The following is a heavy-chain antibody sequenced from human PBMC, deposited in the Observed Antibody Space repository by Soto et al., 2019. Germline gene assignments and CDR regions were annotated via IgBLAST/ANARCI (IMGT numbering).Heavy chain of an antibody. Sequence: PGESLKISCKGSGYSFTSYWIGWVCQMPGKGLEWMGIIYPGDSDTRYSPSFQGQVTISADKSISTAYLQWSSLKASDTAMYYCARHDIYYDSSRVFDIWGQGTMVTVSS. CDR3: ARHDIYYDSSRVFDI. V-gene: IGHV5-51*01. CDR2: IYPGDSDT. CDR1: GYSFTSYW. J-gene: IGHJ3*02. D-gene: IGHD3-22*01.